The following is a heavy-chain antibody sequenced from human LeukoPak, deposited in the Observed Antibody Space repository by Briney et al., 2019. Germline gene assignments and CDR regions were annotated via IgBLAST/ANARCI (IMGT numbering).Heavy chain of an antibody. V-gene: IGHV3-74*01. Sequence: GGSLRLSCAASGFTFSSYWMHWVRQAPGKGLVWVSRIKSDGSSTSYADSVKGRFTISRDNAKNTLYLQMNSLRAEDTAVYYCAGGGSIAVARYWGQGTRVTVSS. CDR1: GFTFSSYW. J-gene: IGHJ4*02. D-gene: IGHD6-19*01. CDR3: AGGGSIAVARY. CDR2: IKSDGSST.